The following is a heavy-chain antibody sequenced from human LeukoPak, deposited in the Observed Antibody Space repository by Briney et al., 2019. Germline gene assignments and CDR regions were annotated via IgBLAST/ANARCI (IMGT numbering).Heavy chain of an antibody. Sequence: SETLSLTCIVSGGSTSSYYWSWMRQPPGKGLEWIGYIHYSGSTNYNRSLKSRVTISLDTSKNQFSLKLSSVTAADTAVYYCARLLWSDSHSFDYWGQGTLVTVSS. CDR2: IHYSGST. CDR3: ARLLWSDSHSFDY. D-gene: IGHD3-3*01. CDR1: GGSTSSYY. V-gene: IGHV4-59*01. J-gene: IGHJ4*02.